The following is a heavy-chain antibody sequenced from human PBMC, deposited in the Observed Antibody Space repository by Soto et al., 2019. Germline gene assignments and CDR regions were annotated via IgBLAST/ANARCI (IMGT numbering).Heavy chain of an antibody. Sequence: EVRLLESGGGLVQPGGSLRLSCAAAGFTFRNHAMSWVRQAPGKGLEWVSAISGSGGSTHYADSVKGRFTFSRDNSKNTLSLQMNSLRAEDTAAYYCARSVSSGSYSNFDLWGQGTLVTVSS. CDR3: ARSVSSGSYSNFDL. CDR2: ISGSGGST. V-gene: IGHV3-23*01. J-gene: IGHJ4*02. D-gene: IGHD1-26*01. CDR1: GFTFRNHA.